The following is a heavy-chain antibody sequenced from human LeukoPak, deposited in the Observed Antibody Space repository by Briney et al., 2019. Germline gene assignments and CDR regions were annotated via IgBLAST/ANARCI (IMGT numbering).Heavy chain of an antibody. Sequence: GGSLRLSCAASGFTFSSRWMHWVRQAPGKGLVWVSHVNSDESSTNYADSVKGPFTTSRDNTKNTLYLQMNSLRAEDTAVYYCASDDSYAFDIWGQGTMVTVSS. V-gene: IGHV3-74*01. D-gene: IGHD2-21*01. CDR2: VNSDESST. CDR3: ASDDSYAFDI. CDR1: GFTFSSRW. J-gene: IGHJ3*02.